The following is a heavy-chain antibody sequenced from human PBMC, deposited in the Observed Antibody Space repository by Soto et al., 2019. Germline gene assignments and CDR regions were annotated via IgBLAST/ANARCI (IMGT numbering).Heavy chain of an antibody. D-gene: IGHD1-1*01. CDR1: CGSMTSGDQY. V-gene: IGHV4-31*03. CDR3: ARELPQRQGRNRDV. CDR2: INHRGSL. J-gene: IGHJ6*02. Sequence: SETLSLTCTVTCGSMTSGDQYCTWIRDRPGEGLEWFGYINHRGSLYYNPSLKSRVSMSVDTSTTQFSLNLSSVTAADTAAYYCARELPQRQGRNRDVWGQGTTATVS.